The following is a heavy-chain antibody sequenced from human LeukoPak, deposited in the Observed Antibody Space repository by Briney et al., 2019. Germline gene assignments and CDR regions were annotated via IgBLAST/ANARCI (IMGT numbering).Heavy chain of an antibody. D-gene: IGHD3-22*01. J-gene: IGHJ4*02. CDR2: ISRSGEIS. CDR3: AKSDDNSNFHLTGYLDY. Sequence: GGSLRLSCAASGFTFRDFAMNWVRQAPGKGLEWVSIISRSGEISYHANSVTGRFTISRDNSKSTLYLQMNSLNAEDTAVYFCAKSDDNSNFHLTGYLDYWGQGTLVSVSS. V-gene: IGHV3-23*01. CDR1: GFTFRDFA.